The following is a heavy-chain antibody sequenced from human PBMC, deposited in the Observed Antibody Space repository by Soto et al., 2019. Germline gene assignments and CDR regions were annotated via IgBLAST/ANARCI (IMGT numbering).Heavy chain of an antibody. J-gene: IGHJ3*02. V-gene: IGHV4-4*02. D-gene: IGHD4-4*01. CDR2: IFHSGSV. CDR1: GGSVSTTNW. Sequence: PSETLSLTCGVSGGSVSTTNWWSWFRQPPGKGLEWIGEIFHSGSVNYNPSLKSRVTISVDKSKNQFSLNLTSVTAADTAVYYCARPAPIVTRRGSFNIWGQGTMVTVSS. CDR3: ARPAPIVTRRGSFNI.